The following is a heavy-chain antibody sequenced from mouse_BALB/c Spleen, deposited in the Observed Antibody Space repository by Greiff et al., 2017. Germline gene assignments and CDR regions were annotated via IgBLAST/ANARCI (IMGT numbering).Heavy chain of an antibody. CDR3: ARERFSFRGYSYYYAMDY. CDR1: GYSITSDYA. J-gene: IGHJ4*01. V-gene: IGHV3-2*02. Sequence: EVKLMESGPGLVKPSQSLSLTCTVTGYSITSDYAWNWIRQFPGNKLEWMGYISYSGSTSYNPSLKSRISITRDTSKNQFFLQLNSVTTEDTATYYCARERFSFRGYSYYYAMDYWGQGTSVTVSS. CDR2: ISYSGST. D-gene: IGHD2-3*01.